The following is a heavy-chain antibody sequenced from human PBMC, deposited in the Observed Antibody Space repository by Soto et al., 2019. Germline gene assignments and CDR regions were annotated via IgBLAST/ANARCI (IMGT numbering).Heavy chain of an antibody. D-gene: IGHD6-19*01. V-gene: IGHV3-30*18. CDR2: VSHDGRNT. J-gene: IGHJ4*02. Sequence: VQLVESGGGVVQPGRSLRLSCAASGFTFSDYAMHWVRQAPGKGLEWVAVVSHDGRNTHYADSVKGRFTISRDSSKNQVSLEMTGLRAEDSAVYYWAKGGRQWLVTSDFNYWGQGALVTVSS. CDR1: GFTFSDYA. CDR3: AKGGRQWLVTSDFNY.